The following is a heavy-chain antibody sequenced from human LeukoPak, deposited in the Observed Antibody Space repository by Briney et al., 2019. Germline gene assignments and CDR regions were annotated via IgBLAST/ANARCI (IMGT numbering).Heavy chain of an antibody. J-gene: IGHJ6*02. CDR1: GGSFSDYY. CDR3: ARVRGAARPAARTYFYYGMDV. CDR2: INQGGRT. D-gene: IGHD6-6*01. Sequence: SETLSLTCAVYGGSFSDYYWSWIRQPPGKGLEWIGEINQGGRTNYSPSLKSRVTISLDTSKNQFSLKLSSVTAADTAVCYCARVRGAARPAARTYFYYGMDVWGQGTTVTVSS. V-gene: IGHV4-34*01.